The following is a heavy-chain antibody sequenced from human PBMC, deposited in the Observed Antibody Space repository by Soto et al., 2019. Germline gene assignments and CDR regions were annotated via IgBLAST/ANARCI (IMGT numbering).Heavy chain of an antibody. CDR1: GFTFSSYG. CDR3: ARTVTIFGVVTHDAFDI. D-gene: IGHD3-3*01. J-gene: IGHJ3*02. CDR2: IWYDGINK. V-gene: IGHV3-33*01. Sequence: GGSLRLSCAASGFTFSSYGMHWVRQAPGKGLEWVAVIWYDGINKYYADSVKGRFTISRDNSKNTLYLQMNSLRAEDTAVYYCARTVTIFGVVTHDAFDIWGQGTMVTVSS.